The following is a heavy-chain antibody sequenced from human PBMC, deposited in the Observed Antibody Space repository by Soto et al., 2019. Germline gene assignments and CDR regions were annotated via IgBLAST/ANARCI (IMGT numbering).Heavy chain of an antibody. CDR1: GGSISSGDSY. D-gene: IGHD5-18*01. CDR3: ARELTGYRYGPREVY. Sequence: SETLSLTCTVSGGSISSGDSYWGWIRQPPGKGLEWIGYIDNSGTTYYNPSLKSRITMSIYTSTNQFFLKLSSMTAADTAVYYCARELTGYRYGPREVYWGHGTLVTVSS. J-gene: IGHJ4*01. V-gene: IGHV4-30-4*01. CDR2: IDNSGTT.